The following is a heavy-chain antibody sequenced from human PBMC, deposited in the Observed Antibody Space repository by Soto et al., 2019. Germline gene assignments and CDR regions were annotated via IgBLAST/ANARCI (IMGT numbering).Heavy chain of an antibody. CDR2: IFSSGST. Sequence: PAATLSFTCTVSGGSIITSNGRRVRLSAGKGLEWIGRIFSSGSTSFNPSLESRVAMSVDTSKNHFSLNLSSVTAADMAVYYGAREGSYSSYNFAHGILLGSFDFWGQGALVTVSS. D-gene: IGHD5-12*01. J-gene: IGHJ4*02. CDR3: AREGSYSSYNFAHGILLGSFDF. V-gene: IGHV4-4*07. CDR1: GGSIITSN.